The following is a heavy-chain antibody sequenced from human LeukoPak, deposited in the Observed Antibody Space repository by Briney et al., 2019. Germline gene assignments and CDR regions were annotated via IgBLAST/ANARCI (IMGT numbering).Heavy chain of an antibody. CDR3: ATDLIGYSSSWYYFDY. D-gene: IGHD6-13*01. V-gene: IGHV1-24*01. Sequence: GASVKVSCKVSGYALTELSMHWVRQAPGKGLEWMGGFDPEDGETIYAQKFQGRVTMTEDTSTDTAYMELSSLRSEDTAVYYCATDLIGYSSSWYYFDYWGQGTLVTVSS. CDR1: GYALTELS. CDR2: FDPEDGET. J-gene: IGHJ4*02.